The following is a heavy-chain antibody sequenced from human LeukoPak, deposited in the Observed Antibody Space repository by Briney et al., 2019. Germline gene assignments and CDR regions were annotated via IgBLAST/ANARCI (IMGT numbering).Heavy chain of an antibody. CDR1: GFTFSSYA. D-gene: IGHD3-10*01. J-gene: IGHJ4*02. CDR2: ISYDGSNK. V-gene: IGHV3-30-3*01. Sequence: PGGSLRLSCAASGFTFSSYAMHWVRQAPGKGLEWVAVISYDGSNKYYADSVKGRFTISRDNSKNTLYLQMNSLRAEDTAVYYCARVAVGEFYDYWGQGTLVTVSS. CDR3: ARVAVGEFYDY.